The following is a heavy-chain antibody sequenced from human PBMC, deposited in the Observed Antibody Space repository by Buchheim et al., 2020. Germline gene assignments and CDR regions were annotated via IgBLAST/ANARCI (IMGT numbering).Heavy chain of an antibody. CDR2: IYYSGST. Sequence: QLQLQESGPGLVKPSETLSLTCTVSGGSISSSSYYWGWILQPPGKGLEWIGSIYYSGSTYYNPSLQSRVTISVDPSKNQFSLKLSSVTAADTAVYYCARAARYSSGWYGWYFDLWGRGT. V-gene: IGHV4-39*07. CDR3: ARAARYSSGWYGWYFDL. CDR1: GGSISSSSYY. J-gene: IGHJ2*01. D-gene: IGHD6-19*01.